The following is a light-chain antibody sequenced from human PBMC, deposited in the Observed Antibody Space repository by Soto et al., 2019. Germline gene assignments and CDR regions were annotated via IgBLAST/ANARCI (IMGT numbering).Light chain of an antibody. J-gene: IGLJ3*02. V-gene: IGLV2-23*02. CDR3: CSYAGSSTWV. Sequence: QSVLTQPVSVSGSPGQSITISCTGTSSDVGSYNLVSWYQQHPDKAPKLIIYEVSKWPSGVSSRFSASKSGNTASLTISGLQSEDEADYYCCSYAGSSTWVFGGGTKVTVL. CDR1: SSDVGSYNL. CDR2: EVS.